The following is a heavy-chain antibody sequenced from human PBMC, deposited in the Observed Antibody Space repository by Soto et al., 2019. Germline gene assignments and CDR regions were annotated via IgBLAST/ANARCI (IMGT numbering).Heavy chain of an antibody. CDR3: ARDYASEGEGRWFGP. Sequence: QMQLVESGGGVVQPGSSLRLSCAASGFTFSSFAIHWVRQAPGKGLEWVAIISYDGSNKYYADSVKGRFTISRDNSKNTLYLQMDSLRAEDTAVYYCARDYASEGEGRWFGPWGQGTLVTVSS. CDR1: GFTFSSFA. D-gene: IGHD3-16*01. J-gene: IGHJ5*02. V-gene: IGHV3-30-3*01. CDR2: ISYDGSNK.